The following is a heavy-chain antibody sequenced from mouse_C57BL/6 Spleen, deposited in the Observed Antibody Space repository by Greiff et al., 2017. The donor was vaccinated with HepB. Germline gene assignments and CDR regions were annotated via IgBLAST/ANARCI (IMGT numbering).Heavy chain of an antibody. J-gene: IGHJ1*03. Sequence: VKLQESGAELARPGASVKLSCKASGYTFTSYGISWVKQRTGQGLEWIGEIYPRSGNTYYNEKFKGKATLTADKSSSTAYMELRSLTSEDSAVYFCARLGSSGDWYFDVWGTGTTVTVSS. V-gene: IGHV1-81*01. CDR2: IYPRSGNT. CDR1: GYTFTSYG. D-gene: IGHD3-2*02. CDR3: ARLGSSGDWYFDV.